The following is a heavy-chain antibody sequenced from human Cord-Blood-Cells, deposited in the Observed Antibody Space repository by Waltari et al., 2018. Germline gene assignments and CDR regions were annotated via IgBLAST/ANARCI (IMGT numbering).Heavy chain of an antibody. Sequence: QVQLVESGGGVVQPGRSLRLSCAASGFTFSSYAMHWVRQAPGKGLGWVEVISNDGSNKYYADSVKCRFTISRDNSKNTLYLQMNSLRAEDTAVYYCARDSSGYYAFDIWGQGTMVTVSS. J-gene: IGHJ3*02. V-gene: IGHV3-30-3*01. CDR2: ISNDGSNK. CDR1: GFTFSSYA. D-gene: IGHD3-22*01. CDR3: ARDSSGYYAFDI.